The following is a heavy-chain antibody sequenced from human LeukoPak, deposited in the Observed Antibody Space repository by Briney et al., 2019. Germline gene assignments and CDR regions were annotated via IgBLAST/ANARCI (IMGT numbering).Heavy chain of an antibody. CDR2: ISGSGGST. D-gene: IGHD1-1*01. Sequence: GGSLRLSCAASGFTFNDYYMSWIRQAPGKGLEWVSAISGSGGSTYYADSVKGRFTISRDNSKNTLYLQMNSLRAEDTAVYYCAKDTPGMIPRYFDYWGQGTLVTVSS. CDR3: AKDTPGMIPRYFDY. V-gene: IGHV3-23*01. CDR1: GFTFNDYY. J-gene: IGHJ4*02.